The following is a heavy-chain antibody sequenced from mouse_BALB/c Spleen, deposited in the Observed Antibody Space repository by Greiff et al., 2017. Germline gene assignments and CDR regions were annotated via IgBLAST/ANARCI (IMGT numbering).Heavy chain of an antibody. CDR1: GFNITDTY. CDR3: ARSHYDYADY. D-gene: IGHD2-4*01. J-gene: IGHJ2*01. Sequence: LVESGAELVKPGASVKLSCTASGFNITDTYMHWVKQRPEQGLEWIGRIDPANGNTKYDPKFQGKATITADTSSNTAYLQLSSLTSEDTAVYYCARSHYDYADYWGQGTTLTVSS. V-gene: IGHV14-3*02. CDR2: IDPANGNT.